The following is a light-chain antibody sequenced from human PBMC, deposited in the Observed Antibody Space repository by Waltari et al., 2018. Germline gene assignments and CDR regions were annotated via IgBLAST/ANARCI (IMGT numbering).Light chain of an antibody. CDR1: QDIHNF. J-gene: IGKJ4*01. V-gene: IGKV1-33*01. CDR2: DAS. Sequence: DIQMTQSPSSLSASVGDRVTITCQASQDIHNFLNWYQQKPWRAPTPLIYDASNWETGVPSRFSGSGSGTHFTLTISSLQTEDSATYYCKQFDTLPPSFGGGTKVEI. CDR3: KQFDTLPPS.